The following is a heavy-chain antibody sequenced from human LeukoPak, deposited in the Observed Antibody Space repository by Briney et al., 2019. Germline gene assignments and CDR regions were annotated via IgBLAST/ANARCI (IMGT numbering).Heavy chain of an antibody. CDR2: IRSKAYGVTT. D-gene: IGHD3-22*01. Sequence: GSLRLSCTTSGFTFGDYAMSWFRQAPGKGPEWVSFIRSKAYGVTTEYAASVKGRFTISRDDSKSIAYLQMNNLKTEDTAVYYCTSNYDRSGDTPDHWGQGTLVTVSS. CDR3: TSNYDRSGDTPDH. V-gene: IGHV3-49*03. CDR1: GFTFGDYA. J-gene: IGHJ4*02.